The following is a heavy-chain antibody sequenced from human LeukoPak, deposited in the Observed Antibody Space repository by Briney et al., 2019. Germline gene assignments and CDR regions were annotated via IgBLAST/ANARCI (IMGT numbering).Heavy chain of an antibody. CDR3: ARHGREDYYGMDV. CDR2: IDPSDSYT. CDR1: GYSFTSYW. Sequence: GESLKISCKGSGYSFTSYWISWGRQMPGKGLEWMGRIDPSDSYTNYSPSFQGHVTISADKSISTAYLQWSGLKASDTAMYYCARHGREDYYGMDVWGKGTTVTVSS. J-gene: IGHJ6*04. V-gene: IGHV5-10-1*01.